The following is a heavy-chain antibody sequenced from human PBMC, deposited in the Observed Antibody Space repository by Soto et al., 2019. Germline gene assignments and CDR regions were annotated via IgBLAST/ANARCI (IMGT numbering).Heavy chain of an antibody. CDR3: ATSEWWATKVSLMDYYGMDV. J-gene: IGHJ6*02. CDR1: GYTLTELS. D-gene: IGHD4-4*01. CDR2: FDPEDGET. Sequence: ASVKVSCKVSGYTLTELSMHWVRQAPGKGLEWMGGFDPEDGETIYAQKFQGRVTMTEDTSTDTAYMELSSLRSEDTAVYYCATSEWWATKVSLMDYYGMDVWGQVNTVTVS. V-gene: IGHV1-24*01.